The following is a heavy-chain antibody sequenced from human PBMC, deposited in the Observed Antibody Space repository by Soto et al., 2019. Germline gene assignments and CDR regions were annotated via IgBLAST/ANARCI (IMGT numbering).Heavy chain of an antibody. V-gene: IGHV1-18*01. CDR1: GYTFTSYG. CDR2: ISAYNGNT. D-gene: IGHD6-13*01. J-gene: IGHJ5*02. CDR3: ARTSGYSSTDNWFDA. Sequence: QVQLVQSGAEVKKPGASVKVSCKASGYTFTSYGISWVRQSPGQGLEWMGRISAYNGNTNNAQKFQGRVAVTTDTSTSTAYMELMNLISDDTAVYYCARTSGYSSTDNWFDALGQGTLVTVSS.